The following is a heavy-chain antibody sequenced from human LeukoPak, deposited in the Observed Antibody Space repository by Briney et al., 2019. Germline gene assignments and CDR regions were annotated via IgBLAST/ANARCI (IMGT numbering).Heavy chain of an antibody. CDR1: GGSISSGGYS. CDR2: IYYSGST. D-gene: IGHD1-26*01. Sequence: SETLSLTCAVSGGSISSGGYSWSWIRQPPGKGLEWIGYIYYSGSTNYNPSLKSRVTISVDTSKNQFSLKLSSVTAADTAVYYCASGEWEPFDYWGQGTPVTVSS. CDR3: ASGEWEPFDY. J-gene: IGHJ4*02. V-gene: IGHV4-61*08.